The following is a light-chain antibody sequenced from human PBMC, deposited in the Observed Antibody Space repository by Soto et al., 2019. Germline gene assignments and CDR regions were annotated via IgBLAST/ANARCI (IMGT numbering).Light chain of an antibody. Sequence: DIQMTQSPSSLSASIGDRITITCRASQSIAGYLNWYQQKPGKAPKLLISAASSLQSGVPSRFSGSGSGPDFTLSISSLQPEDFATYYCQQSYSTPQTFGQGTKVDIK. J-gene: IGKJ1*01. CDR3: QQSYSTPQT. V-gene: IGKV1-39*01. CDR1: QSIAGY. CDR2: AAS.